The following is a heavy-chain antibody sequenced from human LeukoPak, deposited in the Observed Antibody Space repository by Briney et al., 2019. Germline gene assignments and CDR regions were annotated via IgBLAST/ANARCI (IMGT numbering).Heavy chain of an antibody. V-gene: IGHV3-23*01. Sequence: GGSLRLSCTASGFTFSNYAMSWVRQAPGKGLEGVSTISGSGGSTYCADSVKGRFTISRDNSKNTLYLQINSLRAEDTAVYYCAKGATGGFGMDVWGQGTTVTVSS. CDR3: AKGATGGFGMDV. D-gene: IGHD3-16*01. J-gene: IGHJ6*02. CDR2: ISGSGGST. CDR1: GFTFSNYA.